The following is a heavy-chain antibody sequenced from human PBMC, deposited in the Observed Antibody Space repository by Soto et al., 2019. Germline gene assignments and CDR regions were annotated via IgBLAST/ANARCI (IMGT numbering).Heavy chain of an antibody. CDR3: ANDIGEGYCSGGRCYSEAFDY. D-gene: IGHD2-15*01. J-gene: IGHJ4*02. CDR2: IRWNSGSI. V-gene: IGHV3-9*01. Sequence: EVQLVESGGGLVHPGRSLRLSCAASGFTLDDDAMHWGREAPGKGLEWVPGIRWNSGSIGYVDSVKGRLTISRDNAKRSLYLEMNSLRAEETALYYCANDIGEGYCSGGRCYSEAFDYWGQGTLVPVPS. CDR1: GFTLDDDA.